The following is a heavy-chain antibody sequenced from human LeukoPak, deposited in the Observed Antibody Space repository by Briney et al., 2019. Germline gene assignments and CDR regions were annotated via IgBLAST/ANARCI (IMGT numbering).Heavy chain of an antibody. CDR1: GYTFSSNW. D-gene: IGHD6-19*01. CDR2: IKNDGSGT. V-gene: IGHV3-74*01. J-gene: IGHJ4*02. CDR3: ARATVPGTFDN. Sequence: GGSLRLSCAASGYTFSSNWMHWVRQPPGKGLVWVSRIKNDGSGTYADSVKGRFFISRDNARNTLYLQTNSLRAEDTAVYYCARATVPGTFDNWGQGTLVTVSS.